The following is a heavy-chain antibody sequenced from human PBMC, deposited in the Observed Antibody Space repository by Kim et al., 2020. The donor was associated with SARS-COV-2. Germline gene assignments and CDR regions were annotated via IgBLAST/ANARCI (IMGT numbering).Heavy chain of an antibody. CDR3: ARGPTDYYGSGRYFDY. V-gene: IGHV4-31*02. D-gene: IGHD3-10*01. Sequence: SLKSRVTISVDTSKNQFSLKLSSVTAADTAVYYCARGPTDYYGSGRYFDYWGQGTLVTVSS. J-gene: IGHJ4*02.